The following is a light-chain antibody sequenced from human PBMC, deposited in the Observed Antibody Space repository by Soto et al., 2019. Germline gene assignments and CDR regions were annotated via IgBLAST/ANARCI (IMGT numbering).Light chain of an antibody. Sequence: NFMLTQPHSVSESPGKTLTISCTRSSGSIASNYVQWYQQRPGSSPTTVIYEDNQRPSGVPDRFSGSIDSSSNSASLTISGLKTEDEADYHCQSYDSSHHVVFGGGTQLTVL. V-gene: IGLV6-57*01. CDR2: EDN. CDR3: QSYDSSHHVV. CDR1: SGSIASNY. J-gene: IGLJ2*01.